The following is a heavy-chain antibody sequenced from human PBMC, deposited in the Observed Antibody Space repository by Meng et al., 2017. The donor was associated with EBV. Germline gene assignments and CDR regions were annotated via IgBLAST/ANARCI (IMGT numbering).Heavy chain of an antibody. CDR1: GGPFRYYA. V-gene: IGHV1-69*01. CDR3: ASESGRGYTPDY. Sequence: QVQLVQSGDEVKKPGSSVKVSCKTSGGPFRYYAISWVRQAPGQGLEWLGGFLPRLGAPNYAQKFHGRVKITADESTSTHYMDLSSLRSEDTAIYYCASESGRGYTPDYWGQGTLVTVSS. CDR2: FLPRLGAP. J-gene: IGHJ4*02. D-gene: IGHD3-10*01.